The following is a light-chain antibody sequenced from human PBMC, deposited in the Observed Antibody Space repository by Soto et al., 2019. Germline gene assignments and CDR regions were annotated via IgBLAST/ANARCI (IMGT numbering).Light chain of an antibody. J-gene: IGKJ1*01. CDR1: QSISSY. CDR3: QQSYSTPWT. Sequence: DIQISHSPSSLSASVLYRVTITCRASQSISSYLNWYQQKPGKAPKLLIYAASSLQSGVPSRFSGSGSGTDFTLTISSLQPEDFATYYCQQSYSTPWTFGQGTKVDNK. V-gene: IGKV1-39*01. CDR2: AAS.